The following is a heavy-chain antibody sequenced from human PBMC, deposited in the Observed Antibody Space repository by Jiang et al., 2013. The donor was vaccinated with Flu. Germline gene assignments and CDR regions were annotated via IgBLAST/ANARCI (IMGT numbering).Heavy chain of an antibody. J-gene: IGHJ4*02. D-gene: IGHD1-26*01. V-gene: IGHV3-30*01. CDR3: ARGVGATGFFDY. Sequence: DNSKNTLYLQMNSLRAEDTAVYYCARGVGATGFFDYWGQGTLVTVSS.